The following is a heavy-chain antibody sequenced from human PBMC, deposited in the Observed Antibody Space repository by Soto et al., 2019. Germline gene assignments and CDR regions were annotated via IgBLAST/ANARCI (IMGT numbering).Heavy chain of an antibody. CDR1: GYSFTSYW. V-gene: IGHV5-10-1*01. D-gene: IGHD2-15*01. CDR3: ARIGYCSGGSCRYYYYGVDV. CDR2: IDPSDSYT. Sequence: PGESLKISCKGSGYSFTSYWISWVRQMPGKGLEWMGRIDPSDSYTNYSPSFQGHVTISADKSISTAYLQWSSLKASDTAMYYCARIGYCSGGSCRYYYYGVDVWGQGTTVTVSS. J-gene: IGHJ6*02.